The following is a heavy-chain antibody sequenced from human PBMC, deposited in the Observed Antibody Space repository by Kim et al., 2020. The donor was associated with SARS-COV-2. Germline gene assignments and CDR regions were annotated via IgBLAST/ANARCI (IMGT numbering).Heavy chain of an antibody. D-gene: IGHD4-17*01. J-gene: IGHJ4*02. CDR3: ARTTSYGDYLY. Sequence: GGGTTYAQKFQGRVTLTRDMSTSTVYMDLSNLNSDDTAVYYCARTTSYGDYLYWGQGALVTVSS. V-gene: IGHV1-46*01. CDR2: GGGT.